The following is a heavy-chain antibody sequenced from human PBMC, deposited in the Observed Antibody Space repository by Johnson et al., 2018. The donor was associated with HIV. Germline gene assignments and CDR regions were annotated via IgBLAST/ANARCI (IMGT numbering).Heavy chain of an antibody. Sequence: QVQLVESGGGLVQPGRSLRLSCAASGFTFSSYAMHWVRQAPGKGLEWVAVISYDGSNKYYADYVKGRFTISRDNSKNTLYLQMNIMRAEDTAVYYCARGRSGILILDDAFDIWGQGTMVTVSS. J-gene: IGHJ3*02. CDR2: ISYDGSNK. D-gene: IGHD1-14*01. V-gene: IGHV3-30*04. CDR3: ARGRSGILILDDAFDI. CDR1: GFTFSSYA.